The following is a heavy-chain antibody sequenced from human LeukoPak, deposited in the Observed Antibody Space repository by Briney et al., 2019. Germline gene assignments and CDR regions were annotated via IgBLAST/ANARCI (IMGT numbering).Heavy chain of an antibody. J-gene: IGHJ5*02. CDR1: GFTFNRHW. D-gene: IGHD3-16*01. Sequence: GGSLRLSCVASGFTFNRHWVSWVRQAPGKGLEWVASINQYGSERYNVDSVKGRFIISRDNAKNSVSLQLNSLTAEDTAMYYCARLLGESTIYDLWGQGTQVTVSS. CDR3: ARLLGESTIYDL. CDR2: INQYGSER. V-gene: IGHV3-7*01.